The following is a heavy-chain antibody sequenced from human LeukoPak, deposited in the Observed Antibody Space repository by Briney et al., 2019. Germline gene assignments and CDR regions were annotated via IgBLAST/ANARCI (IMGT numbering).Heavy chain of an antibody. J-gene: IGHJ4*02. V-gene: IGHV4-30-4*08. CDR3: AGIVVVPDAPANY. CDR2: IYYSGST. Sequence: SETLPLTCTVSGGSISSGDYYWSWIRQPPGKGLEWIGYIYYSGSTYYNPSLKSRVTISVDTSKNQFSLKLSSVTAADTAVYYCAGIVVVPDAPANYWGQGTLVTVSS. CDR1: GGSISSGDYY. D-gene: IGHD2-2*01.